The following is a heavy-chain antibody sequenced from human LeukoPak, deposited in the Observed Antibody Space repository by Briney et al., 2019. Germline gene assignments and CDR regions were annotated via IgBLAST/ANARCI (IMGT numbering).Heavy chain of an antibody. CDR2: ISGSGGST. Sequence: GGSLRLSCAASGFTFSSYAMSWVRQAPGKGLEWVSAISGSGGSTYYADSVKGRFTISRDNSKNTLNLQMNSLRVEDTAVYYCAKDREELTYYYYYGMDVWGQGTTVTVS. V-gene: IGHV3-23*01. CDR1: GFTFSSYA. D-gene: IGHD1-7*01. CDR3: AKDREELTYYYYYGMDV. J-gene: IGHJ6*02.